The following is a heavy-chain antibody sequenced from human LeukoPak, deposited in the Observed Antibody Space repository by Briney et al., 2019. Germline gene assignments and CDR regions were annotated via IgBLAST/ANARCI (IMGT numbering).Heavy chain of an antibody. CDR1: GYSISSDNY. CDR3: AKKGRTYTDYGGYYDYMDV. J-gene: IGHJ6*03. CDR2: IYHSGST. Sequence: PSDTLSLTCAVSGYSISSDNYWVWIRQPPGQGLEWAGGIYHSGSTYYNPSLKSRVTISVATSKNQFSLNLRSVTATDTAVYYCAKKGRTYTDYGGYYDYMDVWGKGTTVTVS. V-gene: IGHV4-38-2*01. D-gene: IGHD4-17*01.